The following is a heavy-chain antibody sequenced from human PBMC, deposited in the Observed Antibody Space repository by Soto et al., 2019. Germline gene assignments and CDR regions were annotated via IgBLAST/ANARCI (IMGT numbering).Heavy chain of an antibody. CDR3: AKEIWVVAATPRPVSLLFDY. Sequence: GGSLRLSCAASGFTFSSYAMSWVRQAPGKGLEWVSAITGSGGSTYYADSVKGRFTISRDNSKNTLYLQMNSLRAEDTAVYYCAKEIWVVAATPRPVSLLFDYWGQGTLVTVSS. J-gene: IGHJ4*02. CDR2: ITGSGGST. V-gene: IGHV3-23*01. D-gene: IGHD2-15*01. CDR1: GFTFSSYA.